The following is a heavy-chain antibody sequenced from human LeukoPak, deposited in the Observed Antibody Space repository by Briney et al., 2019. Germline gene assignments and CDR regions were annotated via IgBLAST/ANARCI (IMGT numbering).Heavy chain of an antibody. Sequence: GGSLRLSCAASGFTFSSYAMSWVRQAPGKGLEWVSRISDSGGSTYYADSVKGRFTISRDNSKNTLCLQMNSLRAEDTAVYYCAKEIHSSIDYWGQGTLVTVSS. D-gene: IGHD2-2*01. CDR3: AKEIHSSIDY. CDR2: ISDSGGST. J-gene: IGHJ4*02. V-gene: IGHV3-23*01. CDR1: GFTFSSYA.